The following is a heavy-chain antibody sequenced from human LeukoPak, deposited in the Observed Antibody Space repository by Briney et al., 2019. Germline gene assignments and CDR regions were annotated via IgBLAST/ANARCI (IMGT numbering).Heavy chain of an antibody. Sequence: SETLSLTCTVSGGSISSYYWSWIRQPPGKGLEWIGYIYTSGSTNYNPSLKSRVTISVDTSKNQFSLKLSSVTAADTAVYYCARRVFGTRYCYYMDVWGKGTTVTVSS. CDR1: GGSISSYY. CDR2: IYTSGST. D-gene: IGHD3/OR15-3a*01. J-gene: IGHJ6*03. CDR3: ARRVFGTRYCYYMDV. V-gene: IGHV4-4*09.